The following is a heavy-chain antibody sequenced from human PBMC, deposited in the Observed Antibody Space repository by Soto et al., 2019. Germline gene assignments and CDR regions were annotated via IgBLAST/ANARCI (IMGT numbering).Heavy chain of an antibody. D-gene: IGHD6-13*01. Sequence: GGSLRLSCAATGFSFSSYAMTWVRQAPGKGLEWVSAISGSGADTYYADSVKGRFTISRDNSKNTVYVQMNSLGAEDTAVYYCASDKEAAAGTHFRAFEIWGQGAMVTVSS. CDR1: GFSFSSYA. J-gene: IGHJ3*02. CDR3: ASDKEAAAGTHFRAFEI. CDR2: ISGSGADT. V-gene: IGHV3-23*01.